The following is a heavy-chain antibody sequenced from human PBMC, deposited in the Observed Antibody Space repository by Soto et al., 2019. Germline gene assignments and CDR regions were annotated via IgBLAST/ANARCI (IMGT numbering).Heavy chain of an antibody. CDR2: IYYSGST. CDR1: GGSISSGGYY. J-gene: IGHJ6*02. V-gene: IGHV4-31*03. D-gene: IGHD2-2*01. Sequence: PSETLSLTCTVSGGSISSGGYYWSWIRQHPGKGLEWIGYIYYSGSTYYNPSLKSRVTISVDTSKNQFSLKLSSVTAADTAVYYCARDQRNVPAKEKYSYYYYVMAVWGQGTTVPVSS. CDR3: ARDQRNVPAKEKYSYYYYVMAV.